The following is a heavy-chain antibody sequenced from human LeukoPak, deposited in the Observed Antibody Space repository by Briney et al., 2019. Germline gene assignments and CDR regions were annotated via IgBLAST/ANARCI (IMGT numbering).Heavy chain of an antibody. Sequence: GGSLRLSRAASGFTFSNAWMSWVRQSPGKGLEWVGRIKSKADGGTRDYLAPVKGRFTISRDDSKNTLFLQMDSLKTEDTAVYYCTLQGDYWGQGTLVTVSS. CDR2: IKSKADGGTR. CDR1: GFTFSNAW. CDR3: TLQGDY. D-gene: IGHD4-11*01. V-gene: IGHV3-15*01. J-gene: IGHJ4*02.